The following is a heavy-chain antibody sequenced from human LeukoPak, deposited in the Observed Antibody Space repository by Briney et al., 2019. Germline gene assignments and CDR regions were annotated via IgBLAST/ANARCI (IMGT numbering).Heavy chain of an antibody. CDR2: IYHSGST. CDR3: ARASYYYDSSGFDY. D-gene: IGHD3-22*01. V-gene: IGHV4-38-2*02. J-gene: IGHJ4*02. CDR1: GYSISSGYY. Sequence: SETLSLTCTVSGYSISSGYYWGWIRQPPGKGLEWIGSIYHSGSTYYNPSLKSRVTISVDKSKNQFSLKLSSVTAADTAVYYCARASYYYDSSGFDYWGQGTLVTVSS.